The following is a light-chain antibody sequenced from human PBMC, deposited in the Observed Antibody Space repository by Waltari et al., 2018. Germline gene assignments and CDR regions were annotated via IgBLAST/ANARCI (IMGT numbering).Light chain of an antibody. V-gene: IGLV2-14*02. CDR3: AAWDDSLNGVV. J-gene: IGLJ2*01. CDR2: EVN. CDR1: SSDIGTYNL. Sequence: QSALTQPASVSGSPGQSITVSCSGSSSDIGTYNLVSCFQQHPGKAPKLLIYEVNQRPSGVSNRFSGSKSGTSASLAISGLQSQDEADYYCAAWDDSLNGVVFGGGTKLTV.